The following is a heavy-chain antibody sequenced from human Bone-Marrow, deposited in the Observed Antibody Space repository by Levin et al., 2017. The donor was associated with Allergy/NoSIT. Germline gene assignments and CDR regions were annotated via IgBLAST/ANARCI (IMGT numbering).Heavy chain of an antibody. CDR2: IYSGGST. J-gene: IGHJ4*02. Sequence: GESLKISCAASGFTVSSNYMSWVRQAPGKGPEWVSVIYSGGSTYYADSVKGRFTISRDNSKNKLYVQMNSLRAEDTAVYYCARGWFGELLSHWGQGTLVTVSS. CDR1: GFTVSSNY. V-gene: IGHV3-53*01. D-gene: IGHD3-10*01. CDR3: ARGWFGELLSH.